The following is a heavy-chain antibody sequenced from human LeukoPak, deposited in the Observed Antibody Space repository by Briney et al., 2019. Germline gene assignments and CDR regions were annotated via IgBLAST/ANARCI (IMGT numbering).Heavy chain of an antibody. Sequence: GGSLRLSCAASGFTFSSYAMSWVRQAPGKGLEWVSAISGSGGSTYYADSVRGRFTISRDNAKNSLYLQMSSLRAEDTAVYYCARIRDFGASYHYFYMDVWGKGTTVTVSS. V-gene: IGHV3-23*01. CDR1: GFTFSSYA. CDR2: ISGSGGST. CDR3: ARIRDFGASYHYFYMDV. D-gene: IGHD4-17*01. J-gene: IGHJ6*03.